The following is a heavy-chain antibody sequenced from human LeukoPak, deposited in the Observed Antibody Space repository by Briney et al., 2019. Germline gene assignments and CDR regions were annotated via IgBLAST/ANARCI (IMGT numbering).Heavy chain of an antibody. CDR2: LSDSGTTT. CDR1: GFTFRNYG. J-gene: IGHJ6*03. V-gene: IGHV3-23*01. Sequence: GGTLRLSCAASGFTFRNYGMSWVRQAPGKGLEWVSALSDSGTTTYYADSVKGRFTVSRDNSKNTLYLQMKSLRAEDTAVYYCAKGGGYEAQYYYYYLDVWGKGTTVTISS. D-gene: IGHD5-12*01. CDR3: AKGGGYEAQYYYYYLDV.